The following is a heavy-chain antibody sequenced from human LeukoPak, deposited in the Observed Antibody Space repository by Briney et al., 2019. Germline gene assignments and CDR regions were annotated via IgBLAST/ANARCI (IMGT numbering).Heavy chain of an antibody. CDR2: IYYSGST. V-gene: IGHV4-59*01. Sequence: ETLSLTCTLSGGSISNYYWSWIRQPPGKGLEWIGNIYYSGSTNYNPSLKSRVTISLDTSKNQLSLKLSSVTAADTAVYYCVRSPQHRSSWLFDYWGQGTLVTVSS. J-gene: IGHJ4*02. D-gene: IGHD6-13*01. CDR3: VRSPQHRSSWLFDY. CDR1: GGSISNYY.